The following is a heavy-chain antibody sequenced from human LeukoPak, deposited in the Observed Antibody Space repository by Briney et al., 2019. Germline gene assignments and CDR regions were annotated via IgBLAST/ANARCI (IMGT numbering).Heavy chain of an antibody. CDR3: ASHTYYCSSTSCYRRDYYYYYMDV. CDR2: IYYSGST. CDR1: GGSISSSSYY. D-gene: IGHD2-2*01. J-gene: IGHJ6*03. Sequence: SETLSLTCTVSGGSISSSSYYWGWIRQPPGKGLEWIGSIYYSGSTYYNPSLKSRVTISVDTSKNQFSLKLSSVTAADTAVYYCASHTYYCSSTSCYRRDYYYYYMDVWGKGTTVTVSS. V-gene: IGHV4-39*07.